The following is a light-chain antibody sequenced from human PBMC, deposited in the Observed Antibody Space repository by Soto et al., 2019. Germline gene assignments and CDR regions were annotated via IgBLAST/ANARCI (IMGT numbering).Light chain of an antibody. J-gene: IGKJ1*01. CDR1: QSVSSS. V-gene: IGKV3-15*01. Sequence: EIVLTQSPGTLSLSPGERATLSCRASQSVSSSLAWYQQNPGQAPRLLFYGASTRATGIPARFSGSGSGTEFTLTISSLQSEDFAIYYCQQYNNWPRTFGQGTKVDI. CDR3: QQYNNWPRT. CDR2: GAS.